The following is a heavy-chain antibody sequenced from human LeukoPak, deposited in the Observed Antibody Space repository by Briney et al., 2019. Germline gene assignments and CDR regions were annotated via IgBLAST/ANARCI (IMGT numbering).Heavy chain of an antibody. CDR1: GYTFTGYY. CDR2: INPNSGGT. V-gene: IGHV1-2*02. J-gene: IGHJ4*02. Sequence: ASVKVSCKASGYTFTGYYMRWVRQAPGQGLEWMGWINPNSGGTNYAQKFQGRVTMTRDTSIRTAYMELSRLTSDDTAVYYCATDDSSGFYLGAVNYWGQGTRVTVSS. CDR3: ATDDSSGFYLGAVNY. D-gene: IGHD3-22*01.